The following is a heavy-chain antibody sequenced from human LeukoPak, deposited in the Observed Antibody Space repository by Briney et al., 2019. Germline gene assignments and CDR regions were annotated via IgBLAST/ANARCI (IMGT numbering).Heavy chain of an antibody. CDR2: ISDSGGST. J-gene: IGHJ4*02. CDR1: GFTFRTYA. Sequence: GGSLRLSCVGSGFTFRTYAMIWVRQAPGKGLQWVSAISDSGGSTYYADSVKGRFTISRDNSKNTLSLQMDSLRDEDTAMYYCARWGDGKRFDYWGQGTPVTVSS. V-gene: IGHV3-23*01. CDR3: ARWGDGKRFDY. D-gene: IGHD2-21*02.